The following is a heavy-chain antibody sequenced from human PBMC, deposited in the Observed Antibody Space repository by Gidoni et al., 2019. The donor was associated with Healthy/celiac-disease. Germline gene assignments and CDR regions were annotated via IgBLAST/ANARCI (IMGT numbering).Heavy chain of an antibody. V-gene: IGHV4-34*01. D-gene: IGHD3-3*01. CDR3: ARGDFWSGRNWFDP. CDR2: INHSGST. J-gene: IGHJ5*02. CDR1: GGSFSGYY. Sequence: QVQLQQWGAGLLKPSETLSLTCAVYGGSFSGYYWSWIRQPPGKGLEWIGEINHSGSTNYNPSLKSRVTISVDTSKNQFSLKLSSVTAADTAVYYCARGDFWSGRNWFDPWGQGTLVTVSS.